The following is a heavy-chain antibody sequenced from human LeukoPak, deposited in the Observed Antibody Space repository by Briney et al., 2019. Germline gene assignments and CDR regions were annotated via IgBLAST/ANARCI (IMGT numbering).Heavy chain of an antibody. J-gene: IGHJ4*02. CDR1: GFTFDDYA. Sequence: PGGSLRLSCAASGFTFDDYAMHWVRQAPGKGLEWVSGISWNSGSIGYADSVKGRFTISRDNAKNFLYLQMNSLRAEDTALYYCAKARLVSTLFDYWGQGTLVTVSS. CDR2: ISWNSGSI. V-gene: IGHV3-9*01. CDR3: AKARLVSTLFDY. D-gene: IGHD6-19*01.